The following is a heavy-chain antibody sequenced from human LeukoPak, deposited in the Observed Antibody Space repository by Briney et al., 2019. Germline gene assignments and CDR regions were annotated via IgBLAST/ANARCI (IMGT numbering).Heavy chain of an antibody. CDR2: IRYDGSNK. D-gene: IGHD3-22*01. CDR3: AKATYYYDSSGPGFDY. J-gene: IGHJ4*02. Sequence: GGSLRLSCAASGFTFSSYGMQWVRQAPGKGLEWVAFIRYDGSNKYYADSVKGRFTISRDNSKNTLYLQMNSLRAEDTAVYYCAKATYYYDSSGPGFDYWGQGTLVTVSS. V-gene: IGHV3-30*02. CDR1: GFTFSSYG.